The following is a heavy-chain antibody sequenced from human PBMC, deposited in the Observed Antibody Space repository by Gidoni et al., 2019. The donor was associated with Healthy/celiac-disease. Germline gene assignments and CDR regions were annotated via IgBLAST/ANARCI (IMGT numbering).Heavy chain of an antibody. CDR2: ISAYNGNT. CDR3: ARDKDSYGYDWCFDY. CDR1: GYTFTSYG. V-gene: IGHV1-18*01. D-gene: IGHD5-18*01. Sequence: QVQLVQSGAEVKKPGASVKVSCKASGYTFTSYGISWVRQATGQGLEWMGWISAYNGNTNYAQKLQGRVTMTTDTSTSTAYMELRSLRSDDTAVYYCARDKDSYGYDWCFDYWGQGTLVTVSS. J-gene: IGHJ4*02.